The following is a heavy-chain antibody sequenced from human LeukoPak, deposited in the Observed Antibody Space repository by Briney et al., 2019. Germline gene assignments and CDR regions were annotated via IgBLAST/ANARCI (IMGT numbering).Heavy chain of an antibody. Sequence: ASVKVSCKASGYTFTSYDINWVRQATGQGLEWMGWMNPNSGNTGYAQKFQGRVTITRNTSISTAYMELSSLRSENTAVYYCARGIYSSGCWLDYWGQGTLVTVSS. CDR2: MNPNSGNT. D-gene: IGHD6-19*01. J-gene: IGHJ4*02. CDR1: GYTFTSYD. CDR3: ARGIYSSGCWLDY. V-gene: IGHV1-8*03.